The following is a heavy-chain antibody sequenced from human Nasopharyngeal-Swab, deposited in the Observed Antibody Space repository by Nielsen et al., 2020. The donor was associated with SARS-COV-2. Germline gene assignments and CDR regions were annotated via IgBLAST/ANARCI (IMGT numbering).Heavy chain of an antibody. V-gene: IGHV3-30*18. D-gene: IGHD3-10*01. CDR2: ISYDGSNK. CDR1: GFTFSNYG. Sequence: GESLKISCVASGFTFSNYGMHWVRQAPGKGLEGVAIISYDGSNKYHADSVKGRFTISKDNSKNTLYLQMSSLRADDTAVYYCAKERFYSGSGKYPRDFDYWGQGTLVTVSS. J-gene: IGHJ4*02. CDR3: AKERFYSGSGKYPRDFDY.